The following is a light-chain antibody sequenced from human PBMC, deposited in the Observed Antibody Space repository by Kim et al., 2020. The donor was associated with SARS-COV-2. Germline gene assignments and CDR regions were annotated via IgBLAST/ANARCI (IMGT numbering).Light chain of an antibody. CDR2: DAS. J-gene: IGKJ2*01. Sequence: SASVGDRVTSTCRASQSISSWLAWYQQKPGKAPKLLIYDASSVESGVPSRFSGSGSGTEFTLTISSLQPDDFATYYCQQYNSYSYTFGQGTKLEI. V-gene: IGKV1-5*01. CDR1: QSISSW. CDR3: QQYNSYSYT.